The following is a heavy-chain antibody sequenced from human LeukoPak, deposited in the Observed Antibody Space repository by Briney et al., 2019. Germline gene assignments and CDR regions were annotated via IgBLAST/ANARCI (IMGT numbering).Heavy chain of an antibody. CDR3: ARDGSPYCSGGSCYSGQDY. D-gene: IGHD2-15*01. CDR2: ISYDGSNK. J-gene: IGHJ4*02. V-gene: IGHV3-30*04. Sequence: GGSLRLSCAASGFTFSSYAMSWVRQAPGKGLEWVGVISYDGSNKYYADSVKGRFTISRDNSENTLYLQMNSLRAEDTAVYYCARDGSPYCSGGSCYSGQDYWGQGTLVTVSS. CDR1: GFTFSSYA.